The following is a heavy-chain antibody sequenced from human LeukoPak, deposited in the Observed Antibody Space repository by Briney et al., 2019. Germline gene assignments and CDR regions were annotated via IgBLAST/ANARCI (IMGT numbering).Heavy chain of an antibody. D-gene: IGHD4-17*01. CDR1: GVSFDDYY. CDR2: INHSGYT. CDR3: TRMTTGHDY. J-gene: IGHJ4*02. Sequence: SETLSLTCAVSGVSFDDYYWAWVRQTPGKGLEWIGEINHSGYTNNSPSLKSRVTLSIDTSRKQFSLNLRSVTVADAGIYYCTRMTTGHDYWGQGTLVSVSS. V-gene: IGHV4-34*01.